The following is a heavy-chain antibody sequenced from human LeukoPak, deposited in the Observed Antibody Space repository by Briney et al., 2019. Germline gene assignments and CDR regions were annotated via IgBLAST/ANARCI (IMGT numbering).Heavy chain of an antibody. D-gene: IGHD2/OR15-2a*01. CDR1: GFTFSNYW. Sequence: GGSLRLSCAASGFTFSNYWMSWVRQAPGKGLEWVASIKQDGSETYYVDSVTGRFTISRDNAKNSLSLQMNSLRAEDTAVYYCAREGNRRSFDYWGQGTLVTVSS. J-gene: IGHJ4*02. CDR2: IKQDGSET. CDR3: AREGNRRSFDY. V-gene: IGHV3-7*01.